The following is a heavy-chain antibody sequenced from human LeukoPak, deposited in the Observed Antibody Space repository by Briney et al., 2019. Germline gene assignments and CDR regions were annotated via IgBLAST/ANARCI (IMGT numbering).Heavy chain of an antibody. J-gene: IGHJ3*02. CDR2: IIPIFGTA. Sequence: GASVKVSCKASGGTFSSYAISWVRQAPGQGLEWMGGIIPIFGTANYAQKFQGRVTITTDESTSTAYMELSSLRSEDTAVYYCARLSGSYYGGAFDIWGQGTTVTVSS. V-gene: IGHV1-69*05. CDR3: ARLSGSYYGGAFDI. D-gene: IGHD1-26*01. CDR1: GGTFSSYA.